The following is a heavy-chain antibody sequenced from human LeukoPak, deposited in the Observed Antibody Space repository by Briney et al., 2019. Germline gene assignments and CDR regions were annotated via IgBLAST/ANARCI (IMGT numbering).Heavy chain of an antibody. D-gene: IGHD1-26*01. CDR2: IIPIFGTA. Sequence: GSSVKVPCKASGGTFSSYAISWVRQAPGQGLEWMGGIIPIFGTANYAQKFQGRVTITTDESTSTAYMELSSLRSEDTAVYYCARAEYSGSYTGYAFDIWGQGTMVTVSS. J-gene: IGHJ3*02. V-gene: IGHV1-69*05. CDR3: ARAEYSGSYTGYAFDI. CDR1: GGTFSSYA.